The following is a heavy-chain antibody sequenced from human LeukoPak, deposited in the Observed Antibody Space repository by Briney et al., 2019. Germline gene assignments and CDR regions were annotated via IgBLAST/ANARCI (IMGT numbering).Heavy chain of an antibody. CDR2: ISSSSSYT. D-gene: IGHD2-2*01. V-gene: IGHV3-21*01. Sequence: GGSLRLSCAASGFTFSSYSMNWVRQGPGKGLEWVSSISSSSSYTYYADFVKGRFTIFRDNAKNSLYMQMNRLRADDAAVYYCASSPGDIVVVPAAVPYYYYMDVWGKGTTVTVSS. J-gene: IGHJ6*03. CDR3: ASSPGDIVVVPAAVPYYYYMDV. CDR1: GFTFSSYS.